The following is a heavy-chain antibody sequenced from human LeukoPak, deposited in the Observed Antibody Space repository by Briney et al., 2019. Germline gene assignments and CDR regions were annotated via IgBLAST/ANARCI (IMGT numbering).Heavy chain of an antibody. CDR2: ISGSGGST. CDR1: GFTLSSYS. D-gene: IGHD6-19*01. J-gene: IGHJ4*02. CDR3: ANDAGGLAVADFDY. V-gene: IGHV3-23*01. Sequence: GGSLRLSCAASGFTLSSYSMTWVRQAPGKGLEWVSAISGSGGSTYYADSVKGRFTISRDNSKNTLYLQMNSLRAEDTAVYYCANDAGGLAVADFDYWGQGTLVTVSS.